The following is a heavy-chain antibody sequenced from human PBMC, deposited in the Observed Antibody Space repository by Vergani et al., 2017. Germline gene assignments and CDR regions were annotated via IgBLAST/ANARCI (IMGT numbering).Heavy chain of an antibody. CDR1: EYTLTELS. CDR2: FDTEDGET. CDR3: ATPLRFLVLRWAFDI. J-gene: IGHJ3*02. Sequence: QVQLVQSGAEEKEPGASVKVSCKVSEYTLTELSIHWVRQAPGKGLEWMGGFDTEDGETVYAQKFQGRVTMTEDTSAETAYMELSSLRSEDTAMYYCATPLRFLVLRWAFDIWGQGTMVSVSS. V-gene: IGHV1-24*01. D-gene: IGHD3-3*01.